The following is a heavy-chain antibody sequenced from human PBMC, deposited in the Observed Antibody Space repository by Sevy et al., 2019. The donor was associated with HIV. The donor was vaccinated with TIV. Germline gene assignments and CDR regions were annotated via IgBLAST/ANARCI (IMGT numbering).Heavy chain of an antibody. V-gene: IGHV4-34*01. CDR2: INHSGST. CDR1: GGSFSGYY. J-gene: IGHJ3*02. D-gene: IGHD2-2*01. CDR3: ARHCSGTSCSHAFDT. Sequence: SETLSLTCAVYGGSFSGYYWSWIRQPPGKGLEWIGEINHSGSTNYNPFLKSRVTISVDTSKNQFSLKLSSVTAADTAVYYCARHCSGTSCSHAFDTWGQRTMVTVSS.